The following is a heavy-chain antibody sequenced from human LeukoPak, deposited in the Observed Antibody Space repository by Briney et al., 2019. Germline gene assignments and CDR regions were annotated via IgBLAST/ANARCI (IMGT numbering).Heavy chain of an antibody. CDR1: GGSISSGSYY. CDR2: IYTSGST. Sequence: SQTRSLTCTVSGGSISSGSYYWSWIRQPAGKGLEWIGRIYTSGSTNHNPSLKSRVTISVDTSKNQFSLKLSSVTAADTAVYYCARVGGSGSLRTFDYWGQGTLVTVSS. V-gene: IGHV4-61*02. D-gene: IGHD3-10*01. J-gene: IGHJ4*02. CDR3: ARVGGSGSLRTFDY.